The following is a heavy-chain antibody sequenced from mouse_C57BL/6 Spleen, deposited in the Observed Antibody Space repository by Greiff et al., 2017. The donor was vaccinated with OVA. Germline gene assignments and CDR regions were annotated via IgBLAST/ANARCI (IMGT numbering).Heavy chain of an antibody. CDR1: GYAFTNYL. Sequence: QVQLKESGAELVRPGTSVKVSCKASGYAFTNYLIEWVKQRPGQGLEWIGVINPGSGGTNYNEKFKGKATLTADKSSSTAYMQLSSLTSEDSAVYFCARSGGTTVVAPYWYFDVWGTGTTVTVSS. J-gene: IGHJ1*03. V-gene: IGHV1-54*01. CDR2: INPGSGGT. CDR3: ARSGGTTVVAPYWYFDV. D-gene: IGHD1-1*01.